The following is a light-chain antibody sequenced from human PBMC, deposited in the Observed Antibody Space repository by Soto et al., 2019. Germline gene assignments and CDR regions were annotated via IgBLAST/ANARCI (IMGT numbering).Light chain of an antibody. CDR3: QQYARSPYT. Sequence: EIVLTQSPGTLSLSPGERATLSCRTSQSVSSTYLAWYQQRPGQAPRVLIYGASSRATGIPDRFRGSGSGTDFTLTIGRLEPEDFAVYYCQQYARSPYTFGQGTKVEMK. J-gene: IGKJ2*01. CDR1: QSVSSTY. CDR2: GAS. V-gene: IGKV3-20*01.